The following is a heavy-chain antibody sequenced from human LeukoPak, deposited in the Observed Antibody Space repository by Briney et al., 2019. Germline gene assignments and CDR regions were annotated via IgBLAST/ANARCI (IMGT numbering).Heavy chain of an antibody. CDR1: GYSFTSHY. Sequence: GAAVKVSCKASGYSFTSHYMHWVRQAPVQGLEWMGLINPSGGSTSYAQKFQGRVTMTRDMSTSTVYMELSSLRSEDTAVYYCARDYGRGSGSLRGAFDIWGQGTMVTVSS. J-gene: IGHJ3*02. D-gene: IGHD3-22*01. CDR3: ARDYGRGSGSLRGAFDI. CDR2: INPSGGST. V-gene: IGHV1-46*01.